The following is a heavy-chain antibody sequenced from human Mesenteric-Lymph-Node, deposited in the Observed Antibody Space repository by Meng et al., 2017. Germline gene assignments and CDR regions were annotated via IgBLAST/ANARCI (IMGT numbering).Heavy chain of an antibody. V-gene: IGHV1-2*06. CDR1: GYTFTGYY. Sequence: ASVKVSCKASGYTFTGYYMHWVRQAPGQGLEWMGRINPNSGGTNYAQKFQGRVTMTRDTSISTACMELSRLRSDDTAVYYCARARDGYKLFDYWGQGTLVTVSS. CDR2: INPNSGGT. CDR3: ARARDGYKLFDY. D-gene: IGHD5-24*01. J-gene: IGHJ4*02.